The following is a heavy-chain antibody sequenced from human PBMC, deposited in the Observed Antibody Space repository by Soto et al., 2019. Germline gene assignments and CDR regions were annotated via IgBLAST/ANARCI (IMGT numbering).Heavy chain of an antibody. D-gene: IGHD3-10*01. Sequence: GGSLRLSCAASGFTFSSYEMNWVRQAPGKGLEWVSYISSSGSTIYYADSVKGRFTISRDNAKNSLYLQMNSLRAEDTAVYYCARDSYYGSGSHYTQHYGMDVCGQGPTVTVYS. CDR2: ISSSGSTI. J-gene: IGHJ6*02. V-gene: IGHV3-48*03. CDR3: ARDSYYGSGSHYTQHYGMDV. CDR1: GFTFSSYE.